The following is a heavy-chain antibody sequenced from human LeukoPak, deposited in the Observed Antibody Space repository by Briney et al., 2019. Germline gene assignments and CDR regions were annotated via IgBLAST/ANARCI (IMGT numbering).Heavy chain of an antibody. CDR3: ARTYGVQYYFDY. V-gene: IGHV3-21*01. J-gene: IGHJ4*02. Sequence: GGSLRLSXAASGFTFSSYSMNWVRQAPGKGLEWVSSISSSSSYIYYADSVKGRFTISRDNAKNSLYLQMNSLRAEDTAVYYCARTYGVQYYFDYWGQGTLVTVSS. CDR2: ISSSSSYI. CDR1: GFTFSSYS. D-gene: IGHD4-17*01.